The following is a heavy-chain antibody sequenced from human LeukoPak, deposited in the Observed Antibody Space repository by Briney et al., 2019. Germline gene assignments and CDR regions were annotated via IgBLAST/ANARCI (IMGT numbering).Heavy chain of an antibody. CDR3: TVTYYYDSSGYYPFDY. CDR2: IKSKTDGGTT. Sequence: PGGSLRLSCAASGFTFSSYAMSWVRQAPGKGLEWVGRIKSKTDGGTTDYAAPVKGRFTISRDDSKNTLYLQMNSLKTEDTAVYYCTVTYYYDSSGYYPFDYWGQGTLVTVSS. D-gene: IGHD3-22*01. V-gene: IGHV3-15*01. CDR1: GFTFSSYA. J-gene: IGHJ4*02.